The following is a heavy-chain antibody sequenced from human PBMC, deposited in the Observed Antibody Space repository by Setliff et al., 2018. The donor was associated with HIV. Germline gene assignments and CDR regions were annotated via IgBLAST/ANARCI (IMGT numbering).Heavy chain of an antibody. CDR3: ARVPVAGANWFDP. J-gene: IGHJ5*02. Sequence: PSETLSLTCSVSGVSINRTDHYWGWIRQSPGKRLEWIGSVSQSGSHYYNPSLKSRITISVDRSKNLFSLKLISVTAADQGVYYCARVPVAGANWFDPWGLGTLVTVSS. D-gene: IGHD2-21*01. V-gene: IGHV4-39*01. CDR2: VSQSGSH. CDR1: GVSINRTDHY.